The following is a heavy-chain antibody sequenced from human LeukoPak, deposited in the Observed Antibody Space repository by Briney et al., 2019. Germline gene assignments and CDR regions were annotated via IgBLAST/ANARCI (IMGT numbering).Heavy chain of an antibody. D-gene: IGHD6-13*01. CDR3: ARHGRSWDFDY. Sequence: GESLKISCQGSGYSFTSYSSGWVRQMHGKGLEGMGIFYTGDSDTGYSPSLQAQVPISADKSIITSYRQWSSLKASDTAMSYCARHGRSWDFDYGGQGTLVTVSS. J-gene: IGHJ4*02. CDR2: FYTGDSDT. V-gene: IGHV5-51*01. CDR1: GYSFTSYS.